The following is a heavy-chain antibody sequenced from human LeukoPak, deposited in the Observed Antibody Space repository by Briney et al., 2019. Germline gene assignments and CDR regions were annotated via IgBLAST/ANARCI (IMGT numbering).Heavy chain of an antibody. Sequence: PGGSLRLSCAASEFTFSSYSMNWVRQAPGKGLEWVSYITNSGNSKSYADSVKGRFTISRDNTKNSLYLQMNGLRAEDTAVYYCARTRSSGSLTFDYWGQGILVTVSS. D-gene: IGHD3-22*01. J-gene: IGHJ4*02. V-gene: IGHV3-48*01. CDR2: ITNSGNSK. CDR1: EFTFSSYS. CDR3: ARTRSSGSLTFDY.